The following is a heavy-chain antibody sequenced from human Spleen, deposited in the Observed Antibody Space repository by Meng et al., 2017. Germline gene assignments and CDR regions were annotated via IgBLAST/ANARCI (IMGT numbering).Heavy chain of an antibody. CDR1: GFTFSSYW. V-gene: IGHV3-74*01. CDR2: INTDGTTT. J-gene: IGHJ4*02. D-gene: IGHD2-21*01. Sequence: GESLKISCAASGFTFSSYWMHWVRQTPGKGLVWVSRINTDGTTTTYADSVKGRFTISRDNAKNTLYLQMNSLRAEDTAVYYCAKGSRIVGLSYFDYWGQGTLVTVSS. CDR3: AKGSRIVGLSYFDY.